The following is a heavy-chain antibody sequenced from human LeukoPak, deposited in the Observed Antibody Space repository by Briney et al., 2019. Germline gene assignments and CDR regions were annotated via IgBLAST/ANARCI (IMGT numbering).Heavy chain of an antibody. Sequence: SVKVSCKASGYTFTSYGISWVRQAPGQGLEWMGGIIPVFGTANYAQKFQGRVTITADESTSTAYMELSSLRSEDTAVYYCARDRASGYYYELDYWGQGTLVTVSS. V-gene: IGHV1-69*13. J-gene: IGHJ4*02. D-gene: IGHD3-22*01. CDR2: IIPVFGTA. CDR3: ARDRASGYYYELDY. CDR1: GYTFTSYG.